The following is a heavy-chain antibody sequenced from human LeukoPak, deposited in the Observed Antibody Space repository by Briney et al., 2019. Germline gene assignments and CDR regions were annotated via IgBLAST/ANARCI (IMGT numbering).Heavy chain of an antibody. V-gene: IGHV4-59*08. Sequence: PSETLSLTCTVSGGSISSYYWSWIRQPPGKGLEWIGYIHYSGSSNYNPSLKSRVTISVDTSKNQFSLRLSSVTAADTAVYYCARRRESDYDFWSANYYYYYMDVWGKGTTVTVSS. D-gene: IGHD3-3*01. CDR3: ARRRESDYDFWSANYYYYYMDV. CDR2: IHYSGSS. J-gene: IGHJ6*03. CDR1: GGSISSYY.